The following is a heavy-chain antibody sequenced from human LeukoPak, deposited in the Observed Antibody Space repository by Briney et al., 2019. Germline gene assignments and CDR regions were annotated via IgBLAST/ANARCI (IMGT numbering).Heavy chain of an antibody. CDR2: VSAYDGNT. V-gene: IGHV1-18*01. CDR1: GYTFTNSG. J-gene: IGHJ4*02. D-gene: IGHD3-3*01. Sequence: ASVKVSCKASGYTFTNSGISWVRRAPGQGLEWMGWVSAYDGNTNYAQKLQGRVTMTTDTSTSTAYMELRSLRSDDTAVYYCASADLEWLLPFDYWGQGTLVTVSS. CDR3: ASADLEWLLPFDY.